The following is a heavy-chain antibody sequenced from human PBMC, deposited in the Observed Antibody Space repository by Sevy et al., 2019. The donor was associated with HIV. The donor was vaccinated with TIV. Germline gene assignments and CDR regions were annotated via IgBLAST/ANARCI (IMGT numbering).Heavy chain of an antibody. CDR3: VSLFLSYRSGWSYFDY. CDR2: IFSSGST. Sequence: GGSLRLSCAISGFTVNDKYIIWVRQAPGKGLEWVSVIFSSGSTYYADSAKGRFTISRDNSKNTVDLQMNSVRAEETAVYYCVSLFLSYRSGWSYFDYWGQETLVTVSS. CDR1: GFTVNDKY. J-gene: IGHJ4*02. V-gene: IGHV3-66*02. D-gene: IGHD6-19*01.